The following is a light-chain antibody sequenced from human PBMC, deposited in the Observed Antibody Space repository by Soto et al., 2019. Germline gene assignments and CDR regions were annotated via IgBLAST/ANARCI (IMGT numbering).Light chain of an antibody. V-gene: IGLV3-21*04. CDR3: QVWDSSSAPYV. Sequence: SYELTQPPSVSVAPGKTARITCGGSNIGSKSVHWYQQKPGQAPVLVIYYDSDRPSGIPERFSGSNSGNTATLTISRGEAGDEADYYWQVWDSSSAPYVFGTGTKLTVL. CDR1: NIGSKS. J-gene: IGLJ1*01. CDR2: YDS.